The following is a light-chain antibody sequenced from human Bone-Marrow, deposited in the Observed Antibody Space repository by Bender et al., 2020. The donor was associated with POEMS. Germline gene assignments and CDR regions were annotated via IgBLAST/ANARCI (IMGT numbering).Light chain of an antibody. CDR2: DDS. V-gene: IGLV3-21*02. CDR1: NIGRKS. CDR3: QVWDSGSDHWV. Sequence: SYVLTQPPSVSVAPGQTARIPCGGDNIGRKSVHWYRQRPGQAPVLVIYDDSDRPSGIPQRLYGSNSGTTATLTISSVEAGDEADYYCQVWDSGSDHWVFGGGTKLTVL. J-gene: IGLJ3*02.